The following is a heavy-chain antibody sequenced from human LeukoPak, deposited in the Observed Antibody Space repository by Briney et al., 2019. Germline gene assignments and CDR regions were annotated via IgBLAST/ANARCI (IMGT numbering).Heavy chain of an antibody. CDR2: INPNSGGT. J-gene: IGHJ4*02. D-gene: IGHD6-13*01. V-gene: IGHV1-2*02. CDR1: GYTFTGYY. Sequence: ASVKVSCKASGYTFTGYYMHWVRQAPGQGLEWMGWINPNSGGTNYAQKFQGRVTITADKSTSTAYMELSSLRSEDTAVYYCASNTAASDYWGQGTLVTVSS. CDR3: ASNTAASDY.